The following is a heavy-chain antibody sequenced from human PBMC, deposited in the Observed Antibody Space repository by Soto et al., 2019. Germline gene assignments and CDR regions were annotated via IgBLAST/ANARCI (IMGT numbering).Heavy chain of an antibody. CDR2: IIPIFGTA. J-gene: IGHJ6*01. V-gene: IGHV1-69*13. CDR3: ARAISVRGDDYYYYSMDV. D-gene: IGHD3-10*01. Sequence: RASVKVSCKASGGTFSSYAISWVRQAPGQGLEWMGGIIPIFGTANYAQKFQGRVTITADESTSTAYMELSSLRSEDTAVYYCARAISVRGDDYYYYSMDVWGQGTTVTVSS. CDR1: GGTFSSYA.